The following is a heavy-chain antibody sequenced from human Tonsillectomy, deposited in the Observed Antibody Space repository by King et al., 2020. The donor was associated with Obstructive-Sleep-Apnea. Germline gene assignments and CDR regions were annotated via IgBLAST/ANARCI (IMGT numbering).Heavy chain of an antibody. CDR3: ANIYYDFWSQMAFDI. Sequence: VPLQESGGGLVQPGGSLSLSCAASGFTFSSYAMSWVRQAPGKGLEWVSAISGSGGSTYYADSVKGRFTISRDNSKNTLYLQMNSLRAEDTAVYYCANIYYDFWSQMAFDIWGQGTMVTVSS. CDR1: GFTFSSYA. CDR2: ISGSGGST. D-gene: IGHD3-3*01. V-gene: IGHV3-23*01. J-gene: IGHJ3*02.